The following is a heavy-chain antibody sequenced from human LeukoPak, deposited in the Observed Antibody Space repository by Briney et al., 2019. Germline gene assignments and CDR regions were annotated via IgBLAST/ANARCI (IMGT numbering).Heavy chain of an antibody. J-gene: IGHJ4*02. CDR1: GFTFSSYE. CDR2: ISSSGSTI. CDR3: ARGYSSSWYEAWYFDY. Sequence: GGSLRLSCAASGFTFSSYEMNWVRQAPGKGLEWVSYISSSGSTIYYADSVKGRFTISRDNAKNSLYLQMNSLRAEDTAVYYCARGYSSSWYEAWYFDYWGQGTLVTVSS. V-gene: IGHV3-48*03. D-gene: IGHD6-13*01.